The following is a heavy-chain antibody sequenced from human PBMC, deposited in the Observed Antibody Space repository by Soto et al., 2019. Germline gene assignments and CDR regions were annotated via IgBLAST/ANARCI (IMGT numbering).Heavy chain of an antibody. V-gene: IGHV1-18*04. J-gene: IGHJ6*02. CDR2: ISTYNSRT. D-gene: IGHD2-2*02. CDR3: ARARYCASPSCYKHYYYGMDT. CDR1: GYTFTSHG. Sequence: QDQLVQSGAEVKKPGASVKISCEASGYTFTSHGISWVRQAPGQGLEWLGWISTYNSRTHYAQKVQGTVTTTTDTSTSTAYLDLRSLTFDDTAVYYCARARYCASPSCYKHYYYGMDTWGQGTTVTVSS.